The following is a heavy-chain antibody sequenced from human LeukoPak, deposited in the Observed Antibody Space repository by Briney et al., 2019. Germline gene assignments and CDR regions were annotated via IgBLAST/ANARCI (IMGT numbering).Heavy chain of an antibody. Sequence: PSETLSLTCTVSGGSISSHYWSWIRQPPGKGLEWIGEINHSGSTNYNPSLKSRVTISVDTSKNQFSLKLSSVTAADTAVYYCARESPAYCSGGSCYRNDYWGQGTLVTVSS. D-gene: IGHD2-15*01. J-gene: IGHJ4*02. V-gene: IGHV4-34*01. CDR2: INHSGST. CDR3: ARESPAYCSGGSCYRNDY. CDR1: GGSISSHY.